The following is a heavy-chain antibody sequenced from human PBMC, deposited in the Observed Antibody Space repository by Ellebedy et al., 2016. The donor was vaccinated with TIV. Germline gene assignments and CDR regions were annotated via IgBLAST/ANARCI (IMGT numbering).Heavy chain of an antibody. CDR1: GGSISSSNW. Sequence: SETLSLXXAVSGGSISSSNWWGWVRQPPGKGLEWIGEIYHSGSTHYNPSLKSRVTISVDKSKNQFSLKLSSVTAADTAVYYCARAWGFKLNYFYYGMDVWGQGTTVTVSS. CDR2: IYHSGST. J-gene: IGHJ6*02. V-gene: IGHV4-4*02. CDR3: ARAWGFKLNYFYYGMDV. D-gene: IGHD1-7*01.